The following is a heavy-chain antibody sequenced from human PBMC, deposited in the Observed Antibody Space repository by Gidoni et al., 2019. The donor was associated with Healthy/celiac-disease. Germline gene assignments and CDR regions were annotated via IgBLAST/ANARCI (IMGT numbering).Heavy chain of an antibody. CDR2: ISHDGRNK. J-gene: IGHJ6*02. V-gene: IGHV3-30*04. Sequence: QVQLVESGGGVVQPGWSLSLPRAASGFTSSRYAMHWVRQAPGKGLEWVAVISHDGRNKYYADSVKGRFTISRDNSKNTLYLQMNSLRAEDTAVYDCARDRGNVPYYYYGMDVWGQGTTVTVSS. CDR1: GFTSSRYA. D-gene: IGHD2-15*01. CDR3: ARDRGNVPYYYYGMDV.